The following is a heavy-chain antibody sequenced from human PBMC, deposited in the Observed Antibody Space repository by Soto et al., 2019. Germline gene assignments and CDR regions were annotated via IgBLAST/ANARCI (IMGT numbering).Heavy chain of an antibody. CDR1: GGSISSSSYY. CDR3: ARHKVAGGFDY. Sequence: SETLSLTCTVSGGSISSSSYYWGWIRQPPGKGLEWIGSIYYSGSTYYNLSLKSRVTISVDTSKNQFSLKLSSVTAADTAVYYCARHKVAGGFDYWGQGTLVTVSS. V-gene: IGHV4-39*01. CDR2: IYYSGST. J-gene: IGHJ4*02. D-gene: IGHD6-19*01.